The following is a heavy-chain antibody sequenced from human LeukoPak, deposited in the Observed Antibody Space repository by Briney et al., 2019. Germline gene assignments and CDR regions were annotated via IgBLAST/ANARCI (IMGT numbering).Heavy chain of an antibody. J-gene: IGHJ3*02. D-gene: IGHD3-22*01. Sequence: GGSLRLSCAASGFTFSSYSMNWVRQAPGKGLEWMGWISAYNGNTNYAQKLQGRVTMTTDTSTSTAYMELRSLRSDDTAVYYCARVVSSGYYEAFDIWGQGTMVTVSS. CDR3: ARVVSSGYYEAFDI. CDR1: GFTFSSYS. V-gene: IGHV1-18*01. CDR2: ISAYNGNT.